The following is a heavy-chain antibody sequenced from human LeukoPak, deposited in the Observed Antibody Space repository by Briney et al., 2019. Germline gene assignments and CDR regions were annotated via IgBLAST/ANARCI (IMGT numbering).Heavy chain of an antibody. CDR3: ARAYGGVVIMNY. Sequence: SVKVSCKASGFTFTSSAVQWVRQARGQRLEWIGWIVVGSGNTNYAQKFQERVTITRDMSTSTAYMELRSLRSDDTAVYYCARAYGGVVIMNYWGQGTLVTVSS. V-gene: IGHV1-58*01. CDR1: GFTFTSSA. J-gene: IGHJ4*02. D-gene: IGHD3-3*01. CDR2: IVVGSGNT.